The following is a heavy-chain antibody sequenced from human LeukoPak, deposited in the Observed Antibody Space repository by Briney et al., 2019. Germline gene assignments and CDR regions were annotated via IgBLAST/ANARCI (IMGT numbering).Heavy chain of an antibody. V-gene: IGHV3-21*06. Sequence: PGGSLRLSCVAPGFTVSNKYMSWVRQAPGKGLEWVSSINWGSNHIYYADAVQGRFTISRDNAKNSLYLQMNSLRAEDTAIYYCARDNSGWSRDYWGQGTLVTVSS. J-gene: IGHJ4*02. D-gene: IGHD6-19*01. CDR1: GFTVSNKY. CDR3: ARDNSGWSRDY. CDR2: INWGSNHI.